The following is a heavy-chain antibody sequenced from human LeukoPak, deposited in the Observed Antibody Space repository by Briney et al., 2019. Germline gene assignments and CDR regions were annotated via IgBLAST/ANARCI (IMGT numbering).Heavy chain of an antibody. D-gene: IGHD2-21*02. Sequence: ASVKVSCKASGYTFTGYYMHWVQQAPGQGLEWMGWINPNSGGTNYAQKFQGRVTMTRDTSISTAYMELSRLRSDDTAVYYCARDLDCGGDCVPDYWGQGTLVTVSS. CDR1: GYTFTGYY. CDR3: ARDLDCGGDCVPDY. CDR2: INPNSGGT. V-gene: IGHV1-2*02. J-gene: IGHJ4*02.